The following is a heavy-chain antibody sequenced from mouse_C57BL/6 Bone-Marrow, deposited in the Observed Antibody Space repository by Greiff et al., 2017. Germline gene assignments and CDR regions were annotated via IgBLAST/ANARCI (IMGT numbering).Heavy chain of an antibody. J-gene: IGHJ2*01. D-gene: IGHD1-1*01. CDR3: AKSTVVADFAY. CDR1: GFTFSDYG. V-gene: IGHV5-17*01. CDR2: ISSGSSTI. Sequence: EVKLMESGGGLVKPGGSLKLSCAASGFTFSDYGMHWVRQAPEKGLEWVAYISSGSSTINYADTVKGRFTISRDNAKNTLFLQMTSLRSEDTAMYYCAKSTVVADFAYWGQGTTLTVSS.